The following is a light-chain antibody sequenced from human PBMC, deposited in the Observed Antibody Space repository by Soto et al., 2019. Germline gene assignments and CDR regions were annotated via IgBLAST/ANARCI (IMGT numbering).Light chain of an antibody. CDR1: SGSIASNY. J-gene: IGLJ2*01. CDR2: EDN. V-gene: IGLV6-57*04. Sequence: NFMLTRPHSVSESPGKTVTISCTRSSGSIASNYVQWYQQRPGSAPTTVIYEDNQRPSGVPDRFSGSIDSSSNSASLTISGLKTEDEADYYCQSYDSSIVVFGGGTKLTVL. CDR3: QSYDSSIVV.